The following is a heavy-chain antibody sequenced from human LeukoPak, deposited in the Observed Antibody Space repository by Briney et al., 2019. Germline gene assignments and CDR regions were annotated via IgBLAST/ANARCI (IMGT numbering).Heavy chain of an antibody. CDR2: INHSGST. Sequence: PSETLSLTCAVYGGSFSGYYWSWIRQPPGKGLEWIGEINHSGSTNYNPSLKSRVTISVDTSKNRFSLKLSSVTAADTAVYWCARGAFGVLLSAFDIWGQGTMVTVSS. CDR1: GGSFSGYY. D-gene: IGHD3-3*01. J-gene: IGHJ3*02. V-gene: IGHV4-34*01. CDR3: ARGAFGVLLSAFDI.